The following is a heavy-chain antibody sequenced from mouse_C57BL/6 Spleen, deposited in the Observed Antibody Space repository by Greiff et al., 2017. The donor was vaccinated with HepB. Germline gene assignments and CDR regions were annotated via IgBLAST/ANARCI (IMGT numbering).Heavy chain of an antibody. V-gene: IGHV7-3*01. Sequence: EVKLQESGGGLVQPGGSLSLSCAASGFTFTDYYMSWVRQPPGKALEWLGFIRNKANGYTTEYSASVKGRFTISRDNSQSILYLQMNALRAEDSATYYCARYVGPYYAMDYWGQGTSVTVSS. CDR1: GFTFTDYY. CDR2: IRNKANGYTT. J-gene: IGHJ4*01. CDR3: ARYVGPYYAMDY.